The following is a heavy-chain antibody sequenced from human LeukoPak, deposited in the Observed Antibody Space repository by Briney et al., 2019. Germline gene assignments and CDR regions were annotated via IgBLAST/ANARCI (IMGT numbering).Heavy chain of an antibody. V-gene: IGHV3-30-3*01. CDR3: ARNRALGYCSSTSCPLYCYYGMDV. CDR1: GFTFSSYA. D-gene: IGHD2-2*01. J-gene: IGHJ6*02. CDR2: ISYDGSNK. Sequence: GGSLILSCAASGFTFSSYAMHWVRQAPGKGLEWVAVISYDGSNKYYADSVKGRFTISRDNSKNTLYLQMNSLRAEDTAVYYCARNRALGYCSSTSCPLYCYYGMDVWGQGTTVTVS.